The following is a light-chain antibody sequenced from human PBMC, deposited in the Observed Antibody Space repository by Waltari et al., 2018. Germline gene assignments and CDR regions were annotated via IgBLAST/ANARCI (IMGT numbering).Light chain of an antibody. J-gene: IGLJ1*01. Sequence: QSALTQPASVSGSPGQSITIPCTGTSSDVGDYNYVSWYQQHPGKAPKLMIYEVSDRPSGVSDRCSGSRSGNTASLTISGLQAEDEAEYYCSSYTSSSTDVFGTGTKVTVL. V-gene: IGLV2-14*01. CDR1: SSDVGDYNY. CDR3: SSYTSSSTDV. CDR2: EVS.